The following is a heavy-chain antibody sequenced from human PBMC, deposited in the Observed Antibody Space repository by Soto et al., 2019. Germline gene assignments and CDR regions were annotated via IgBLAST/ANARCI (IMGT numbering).Heavy chain of an antibody. CDR3: ARADYGDMITFGGVIVGD. CDR2: IIPIFGTA. V-gene: IGHV1-69*06. D-gene: IGHD3-16*02. CDR1: GGTFSSYA. Sequence: SVKVSCKASGGTFSSYASSWERQAPGQGLEWMGGIIPIFGTANYAQKFQGRVTITADKSTSTAYMELSSLRSEDTAVYYCARADYGDMITFGGVIVGDWGQGTLVTLSS. J-gene: IGHJ4*02.